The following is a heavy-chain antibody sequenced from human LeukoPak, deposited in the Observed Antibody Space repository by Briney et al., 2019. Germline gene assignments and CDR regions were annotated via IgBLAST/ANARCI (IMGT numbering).Heavy chain of an antibody. CDR2: IYYSGST. D-gene: IGHD4-17*01. Sequence: SETLSLTCTVSGGSISSYYWSWIRQPPGKGLEWIGYIYYSGSTNYNPSLKSRVTISVDTSKNQFSLKLSSVTAADTAVYYCARKWVGLTTVTRVNAFGIWGQGTMVTVSS. V-gene: IGHV4-59*08. CDR3: ARKWVGLTTVTRVNAFGI. CDR1: GGSISSYY. J-gene: IGHJ3*02.